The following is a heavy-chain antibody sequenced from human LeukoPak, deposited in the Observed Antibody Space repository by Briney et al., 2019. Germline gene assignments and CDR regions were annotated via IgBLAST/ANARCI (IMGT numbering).Heavy chain of an antibody. CDR1: GCTFTRYY. CDR2: INPSGGST. CDR3: ARVKAAAGTFDP. J-gene: IGHJ5*02. Sequence: ASVKVSCKASGCTFTRYYMHWVRQAPGQGLEWMGIINPSGGSTSYAQKFQGRVTMTRDTSTSTVYMELSSLRSEDTAVYYCARVKAAAGTFDPWGQGTLVTVSS. D-gene: IGHD6-13*01. V-gene: IGHV1-46*01.